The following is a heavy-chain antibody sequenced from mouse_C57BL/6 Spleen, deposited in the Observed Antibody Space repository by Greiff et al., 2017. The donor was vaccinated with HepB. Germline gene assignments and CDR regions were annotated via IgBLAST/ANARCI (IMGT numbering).Heavy chain of an antibody. CDR3: ARSAWGLRGYNYAMDY. CDR2: IYIGNGYT. D-gene: IGHD2-4*01. V-gene: IGHV1-58*01. J-gene: IGHJ4*01. CDR1: GYTFTSYG. Sequence: EVQRVESGAELVRPGSSVKMSCKTSGYTFTSYGINWVKQRPGQGLEWIGYIYIGNGYTEYNEKFKGKATLTSDTSSSTAYMQLSSLTSEDSAIYFCARSAWGLRGYNYAMDYWGQGTSVTVSS.